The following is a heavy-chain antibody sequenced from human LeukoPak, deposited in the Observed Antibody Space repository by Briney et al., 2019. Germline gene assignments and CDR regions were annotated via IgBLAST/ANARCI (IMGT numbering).Heavy chain of an antibody. CDR3: ATDKRIAVAGTNYYYGTDV. CDR1: GYTLTELS. D-gene: IGHD6-19*01. J-gene: IGHJ6*02. V-gene: IGHV1-24*01. Sequence: ASVKVSCKVSGYTLTELSMHWVRQAPGKGLEWMGGFEPEDGETIYAQKFQGRVTMTEGTSTDTAYMELSSLRSEDTAVYYCATDKRIAVAGTNYYYGTDVWGQGTTVTVSS. CDR2: FEPEDGET.